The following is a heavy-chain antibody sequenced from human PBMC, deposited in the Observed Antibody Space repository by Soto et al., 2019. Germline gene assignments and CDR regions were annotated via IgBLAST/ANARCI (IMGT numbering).Heavy chain of an antibody. J-gene: IGHJ5*02. D-gene: IGHD5-18*01. CDR1: GFTFSSYA. V-gene: IGHV3-23*01. CDR3: AIGYSYAPFDP. CDR2: ISGSGDST. Sequence: EVQLLESGGGLVQPGGSLRLSCAASGFTFSSYAMSWVRQAPGKGLEWVSGISGSGDSTYYADSVKCRFTISRDNSKNELYLRMNSLRAEDTAVYYCAIGYSYAPFDPWCQGTLVTVSS.